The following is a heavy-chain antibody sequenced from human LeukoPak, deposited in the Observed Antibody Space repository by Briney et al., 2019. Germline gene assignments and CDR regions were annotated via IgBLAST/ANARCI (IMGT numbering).Heavy chain of an antibody. CDR1: GFTFSFYG. V-gene: IGHV3-23*01. D-gene: IGHD5-12*01. Sequence: GTSLRLSCAASGFTFSFYGIHWVRQAPGKGLEWVSAISGSGGSTYYADSVKGRFTISRDNSKNTLYLQMNSLRAEDTAVYYCAKDGREWPRSLDYWGQGTLVTVSS. CDR3: AKDGREWPRSLDY. CDR2: ISGSGGST. J-gene: IGHJ4*02.